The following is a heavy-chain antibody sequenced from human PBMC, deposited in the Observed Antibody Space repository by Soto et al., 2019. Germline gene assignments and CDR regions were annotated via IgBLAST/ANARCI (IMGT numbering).Heavy chain of an antibody. V-gene: IGHV4-59*01. Sequence: SETLSLTCTVSGGSISSYYWSWIRQPPGKGLEWIGSIYYSGSTNYNPSLKSRVTISVDTSKNQFSLKLSSVTAADTAVYYCASSPLGYYDFWSGYLTQSPAYYYGMDVWGQGTTVTVSS. D-gene: IGHD3-3*01. J-gene: IGHJ6*02. CDR3: ASSPLGYYDFWSGYLTQSPAYYYGMDV. CDR1: GGSISSYY. CDR2: IYYSGST.